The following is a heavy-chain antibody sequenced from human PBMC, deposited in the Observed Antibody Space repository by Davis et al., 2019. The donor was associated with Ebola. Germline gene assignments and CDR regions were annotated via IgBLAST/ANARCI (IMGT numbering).Heavy chain of an antibody. CDR3: ARAYTMAWYFDL. Sequence: GESLKISCAASGFTFSSYAMHWVRQAPGKGLEWVAVISYDGSNKYYADSVKGRFTISRDNSKNTLYLQMNSLRAEDTAVYYCARAYTMAWYFDLWGRGTLVTVSS. V-gene: IGHV3-30*04. J-gene: IGHJ2*01. CDR2: ISYDGSNK. D-gene: IGHD3-10*01. CDR1: GFTFSSYA.